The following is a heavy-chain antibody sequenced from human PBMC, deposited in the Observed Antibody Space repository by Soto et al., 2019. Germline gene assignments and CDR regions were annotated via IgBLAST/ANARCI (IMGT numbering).Heavy chain of an antibody. CDR1: EYTFTSYG. Sequence: QVQLVQYGAEVKKPGASVKVSCKASEYTFTSYGISWVRQAPGQGLEWMGWISAYNGNTNYAQKLQGRVTMTTDTFTSTAYMELRSLRSDDTAVYDCARVWTVPCGSTWYDANWFYPLGHGTLVTVSS. D-gene: IGHD6-13*01. CDR2: ISAYNGNT. J-gene: IGHJ5*02. V-gene: IGHV1-18*01. CDR3: ARVWTVPCGSTWYDANWFYP.